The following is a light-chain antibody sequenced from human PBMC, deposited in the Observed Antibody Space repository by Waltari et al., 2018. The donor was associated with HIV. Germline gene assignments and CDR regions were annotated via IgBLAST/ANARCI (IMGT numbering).Light chain of an antibody. CDR1: SSNIGSFY. CDR2: RNN. V-gene: IGLV1-47*01. J-gene: IGLJ2*01. Sequence: QSVLTQPPSASGTPGQRVTISCSGSSSNIGSFYVYWYQQLPGSAPKRLIYRNNQRPSGVPDRFSGSKSGTSASLAISGLRSEDEADYYCAAWTDSLRGVAFGGGTKLSVL. CDR3: AAWTDSLRGVA.